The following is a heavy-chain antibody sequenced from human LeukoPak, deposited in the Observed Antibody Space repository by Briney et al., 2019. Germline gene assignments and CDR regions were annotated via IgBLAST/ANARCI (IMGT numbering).Heavy chain of an antibody. Sequence: GESLKISCKGSGYSFANYWIGWVRQMPGKGLEWMGIIYPGDSDTRYSPSFQGQVTISADKSISTAYLQWTSLKASDTAMYYCARATTAVTPGMEYWGQGTLVTVSS. D-gene: IGHD4-23*01. CDR1: GYSFANYW. J-gene: IGHJ4*02. V-gene: IGHV5-51*01. CDR2: IYPGDSDT. CDR3: ARATTAVTPGMEY.